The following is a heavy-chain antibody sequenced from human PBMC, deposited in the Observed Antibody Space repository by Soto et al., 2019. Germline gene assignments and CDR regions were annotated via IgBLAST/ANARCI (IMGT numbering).Heavy chain of an antibody. CDR2: IYRTGST. J-gene: IGHJ6*02. D-gene: IGHD5-12*01. V-gene: IGHV4-4*02. Sequence: SENLPLPCAVSGGSLTRNKWWTWVRQPPGQGLEWIGEIYRTGSTNYNPSLKSRVTISLDKSENQFSLKVTSLTAADTAVYYCARAWLQLYYYGMDVWGQGTTVTVS. CDR3: ARAWLQLYYYGMDV. CDR1: GGSLTRNKW.